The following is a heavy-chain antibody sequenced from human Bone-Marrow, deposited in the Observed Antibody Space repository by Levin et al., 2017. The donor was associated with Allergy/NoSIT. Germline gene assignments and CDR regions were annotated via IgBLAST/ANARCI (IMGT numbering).Heavy chain of an antibody. CDR3: ARADPLYGSGSFYRGDALDI. CDR2: MKPNTGAT. D-gene: IGHD3-10*01. J-gene: IGHJ3*02. V-gene: IGHV1-2*06. CDR1: GYNFSGYY. Sequence: GESLKISCKASGYNFSGYYMHWVRQAPGQGLEWMGRMKPNTGATEYAQNFQGRVTMTGDTSISTAYMELSRLRSDDTAVYYCARADPLYGSGSFYRGDALDIWGQGTMVTVSS.